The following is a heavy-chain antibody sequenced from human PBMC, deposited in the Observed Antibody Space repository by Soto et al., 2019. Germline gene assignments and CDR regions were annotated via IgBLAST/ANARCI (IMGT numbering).Heavy chain of an antibody. Sequence: SETLSLTCTVSGGSISSGGYYWSWIRQHPGKGLEWIGYTYYSGSTYYNPSLKSRVTISVDTSKNQFSLKLSSVTAADTAVYYCARHVVVVAATQIYYYGMDVWGQGTTVTVSS. CDR3: ARHVVVVAATQIYYYGMDV. D-gene: IGHD2-15*01. CDR1: GGSISSGGYY. CDR2: TYYSGST. V-gene: IGHV4-31*03. J-gene: IGHJ6*02.